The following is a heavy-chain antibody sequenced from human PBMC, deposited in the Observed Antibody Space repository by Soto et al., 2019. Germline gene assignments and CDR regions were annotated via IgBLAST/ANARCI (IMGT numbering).Heavy chain of an antibody. CDR3: AKDSEPFRYGDDLDY. Sequence: GGSLRLCCAASGFTFSSYAMSWVRQAPGKGLEWVSAISGSGGSTYYADSVKGRFTISRDNSKNTLYLQMNSLRAEDTAVYYCAKDSEPFRYGDDLDYWGQGTLVTVSS. CDR1: GFTFSSYA. CDR2: ISGSGGST. D-gene: IGHD4-17*01. V-gene: IGHV3-23*01. J-gene: IGHJ4*02.